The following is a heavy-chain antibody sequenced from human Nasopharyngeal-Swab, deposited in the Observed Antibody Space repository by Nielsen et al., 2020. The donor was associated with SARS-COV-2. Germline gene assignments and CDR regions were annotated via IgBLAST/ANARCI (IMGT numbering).Heavy chain of an antibody. J-gene: IGHJ4*02. Sequence: GESLKISCAASGFTFSSYAMSWVRQAPGKGLEWVGRIKSKSDGGTTDYAAPVKGRFTISRDDSKNTLFLQLNSLKSEDTAVYYCTTDKYWGQGTLVTVSS. V-gene: IGHV3-15*01. CDR2: IKSKSDGGTT. CDR3: TTDKY. CDR1: GFTFSSYA.